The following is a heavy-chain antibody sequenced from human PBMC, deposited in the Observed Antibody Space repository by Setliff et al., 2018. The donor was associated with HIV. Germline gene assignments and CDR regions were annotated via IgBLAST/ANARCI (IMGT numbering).Heavy chain of an antibody. CDR1: GGSFSDYY. CDR2: IKHSGST. J-gene: IGHJ4*02. CDR3: ARGGFKWSGSYADY. D-gene: IGHD1-26*01. V-gene: IGHV4-34*01. Sequence: PSETLSLTCAVHGGSFSDYYWTWIRQPPGKGLEWIGEIKHSGSTNDNPSLKSRVTISVDTAKNQFSLNLTSVTAADTAVYYCARGGFKWSGSYADYWGQGTLVTVSS.